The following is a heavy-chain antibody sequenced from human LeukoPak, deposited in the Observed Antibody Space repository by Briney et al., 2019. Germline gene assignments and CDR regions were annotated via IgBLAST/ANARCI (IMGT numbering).Heavy chain of an antibody. CDR1: GGTFSSYA. CDR2: IIPIFGTA. D-gene: IGHD6-13*01. V-gene: IGHV1-69*05. Sequence: SVKVSCKASGGTFSSYAISWVRQAPGQGLEWMGGIIPIFGTANYAQKFQGRVTITMDESTSTAYMELSSLRSEDTAVYYCAREVAAAGITWFDPWGQGTLVTVSS. J-gene: IGHJ5*02. CDR3: AREVAAAGITWFDP.